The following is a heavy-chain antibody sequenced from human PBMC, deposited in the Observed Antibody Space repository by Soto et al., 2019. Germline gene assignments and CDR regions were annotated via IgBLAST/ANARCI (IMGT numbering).Heavy chain of an antibody. CDR2: INPNSGAT. CDR1: GYTFIGYY. J-gene: IGHJ3*02. V-gene: IGHV1-2*02. D-gene: IGHD3-9*01. CDR3: ARDSYYDILTGYSRNALDI. Sequence: ASVKVSCKASGYTFIGYYMHWVRQAPGQGLEWLGWINPNSGATIYAQKFQGRVTMTRDTSINTAYMELSRLRSDDTAVYYCARDSYYDILTGYSRNALDIWGQGTMVTVSS.